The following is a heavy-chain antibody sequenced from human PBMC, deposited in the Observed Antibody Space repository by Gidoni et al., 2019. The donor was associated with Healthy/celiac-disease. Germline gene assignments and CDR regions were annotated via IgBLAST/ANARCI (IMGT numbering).Heavy chain of an antibody. Sequence: EVQLVESGGGLVQPGRSLRLSCAASGFTFDDYAMHWLRQAPGKGLEWVSGISWNSGSIGYADSVKGRFTISRDNAKNSLYLQMNSLRAEDTALYYCAKGGAYCTGGVCYSIGRYYGMDVWGQGTTVTVSS. CDR1: GFTFDDYA. D-gene: IGHD2-8*02. CDR3: AKGGAYCTGGVCYSIGRYYGMDV. V-gene: IGHV3-9*01. J-gene: IGHJ6*02. CDR2: ISWNSGSI.